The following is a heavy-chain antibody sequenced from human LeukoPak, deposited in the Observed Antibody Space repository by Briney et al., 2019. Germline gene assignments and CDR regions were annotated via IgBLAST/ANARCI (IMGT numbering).Heavy chain of an antibody. CDR1: GFRFSGYN. CDR2: ISTSSSYI. J-gene: IGHJ4*01. CDR3: VRDVNNYGGHAGRH. Sequence: PGGSLRLSCKASGFRFSGYNMIWVRQAPGKGLEWVSSISTSSSYIYYADSVKGRFTVSRDNARSALFLHMNSLRVDDTALYYCVRDVNNYGGHAGRHWGQGTRVTVSS. D-gene: IGHD4/OR15-4a*01. V-gene: IGHV3-21*01.